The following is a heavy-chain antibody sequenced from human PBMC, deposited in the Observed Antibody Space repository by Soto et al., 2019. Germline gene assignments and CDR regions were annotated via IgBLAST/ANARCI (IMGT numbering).Heavy chain of an antibody. D-gene: IGHD3-9*01. CDR2: IYYSGST. J-gene: IGHJ4*02. CDR1: GGSISSSSYY. Sequence: SETLSLTCTVSGGSISSSSYYWGWIRQPPGKGLEWIGSIYYSGSTYYNPSLKSRVTISVDTSKNQFSLKLSSVTAADTAVYYCASGLLRYFDWLLDGFDYWGQGTLVTVSS. V-gene: IGHV4-39*01. CDR3: ASGLLRYFDWLLDGFDY.